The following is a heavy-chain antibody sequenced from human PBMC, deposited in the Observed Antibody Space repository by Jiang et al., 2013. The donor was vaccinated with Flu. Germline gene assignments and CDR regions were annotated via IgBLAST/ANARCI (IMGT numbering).Heavy chain of an antibody. D-gene: IGHD3-22*01. V-gene: IGHV1-69*01. CDR2: IIPIFGTA. CDR1: GGTFSSYA. J-gene: IGHJ6*02. Sequence: SGAEVKKPGSSVKVSCKASGGTFSSYAISWVRQAPGQGLEWMGGIIPIFGTANYAQKFQGRVTITADESTSTAYMELSSLRSEDTAVYYCARRDYYDSSGYYYYYYGMDVWGQGTTVTVSS. CDR3: ARRDYYDSSGYYYYYYGMDV.